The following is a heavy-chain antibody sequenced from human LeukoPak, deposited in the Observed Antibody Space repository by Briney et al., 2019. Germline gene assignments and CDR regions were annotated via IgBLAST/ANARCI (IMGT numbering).Heavy chain of an antibody. D-gene: IGHD4-11*01. J-gene: IGHJ5*02. Sequence: GGSLRLSCAASGFNLRDYWMHWVRQAPGKGLVWVSRLGTDGTYTNYADSVTGRFTISRDNAKNTLYLQMDSLRAEDTSFYYCVRDPSNSGNWFDLWGQGTLVTVST. CDR3: VRDPSNSGNWFDL. CDR2: LGTDGTYT. V-gene: IGHV3-74*01. CDR1: GFNLRDYW.